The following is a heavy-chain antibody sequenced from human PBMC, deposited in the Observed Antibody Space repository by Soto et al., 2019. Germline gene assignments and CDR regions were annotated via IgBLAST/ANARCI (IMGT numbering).Heavy chain of an antibody. CDR2: INHSGST. CDR3: ARGRNTMVRGVIILWFDP. J-gene: IGHJ5*02. CDR1: GGSFSGYY. D-gene: IGHD3-10*01. V-gene: IGHV4-34*01. Sequence: PSETLSLTCAVSGGSFSGYYWSWLRQPPGKGLEWIGEINHSGSTNYNPSLKSRVTISVDTSKNQFSLKLSSVTAADTAVYYCARGRNTMVRGVIILWFDPWVQGTLVT.